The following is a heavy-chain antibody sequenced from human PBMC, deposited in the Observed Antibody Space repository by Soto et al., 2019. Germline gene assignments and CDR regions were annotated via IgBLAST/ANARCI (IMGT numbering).Heavy chain of an antibody. CDR3: ARAAYCTGGCNYYYGMDV. J-gene: IGHJ6*02. CDR1: GYTFTSYA. D-gene: IGHD2-8*02. Sequence: QVQLVQSGAEEKKPGASVKVSCKASGYTFTSYAMHWVRQAPGQRLEWMGWIYAGNSDTKYSQKFQGRVTITRDTSASTAYMELSSLRSEDTAVYYCARAAYCTGGCNYYYGMDVWGQGTTVTVSS. CDR2: IYAGNSDT. V-gene: IGHV1-3*05.